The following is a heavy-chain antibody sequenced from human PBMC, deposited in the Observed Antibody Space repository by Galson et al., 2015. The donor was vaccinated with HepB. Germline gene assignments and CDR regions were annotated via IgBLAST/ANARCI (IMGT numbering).Heavy chain of an antibody. CDR1: GYTFSSYG. CDR2: ISGYNGNT. CDR3: ARVLRRGSAFDI. J-gene: IGHJ3*02. D-gene: IGHD3-16*01. Sequence: SVKVSCKASGYTFSSYGITWVRQAPGQGLEWMGWISGYNGNTNYAQKLQGRVTMTTDTSTTTAYMELRSLRSDDTAVYYCARVLRRGSAFDIWGQGTMVTVSS. V-gene: IGHV1-18*01.